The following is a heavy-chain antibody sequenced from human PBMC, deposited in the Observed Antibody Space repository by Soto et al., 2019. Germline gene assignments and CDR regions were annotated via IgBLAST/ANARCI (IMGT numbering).Heavy chain of an antibody. CDR1: GYTFTSYG. J-gene: IGHJ4*02. Sequence: QVQLVQSGAEVKKPGASVKVSCKASGYTFTSYGISWVRQAPGQGLEWMGWINAYNGNTNYAQKPQXSXTLXTDTSTNTAYMELRSLRSDDTAVYSCARAGPPVLDWGQGTLVTVSS. V-gene: IGHV1-18*01. CDR2: INAYNGNT. CDR3: ARAGPPVLD.